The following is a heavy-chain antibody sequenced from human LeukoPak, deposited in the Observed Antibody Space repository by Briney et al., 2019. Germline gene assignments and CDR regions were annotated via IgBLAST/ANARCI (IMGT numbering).Heavy chain of an antibody. CDR3: ARGVAARHRSEAFDI. CDR2: IYTSGST. Sequence: PSETLSLTCTVSGGSISGYYWSWIRQPAGKGLEWIGRIYTSGSTNYNTSLKSRVTMSVDTSKNQFSLKLSSVTAADTAVYYCARGVAARHRSEAFDIWGQGTMVAVSS. V-gene: IGHV4-4*07. D-gene: IGHD6-6*01. J-gene: IGHJ3*02. CDR1: GGSISGYY.